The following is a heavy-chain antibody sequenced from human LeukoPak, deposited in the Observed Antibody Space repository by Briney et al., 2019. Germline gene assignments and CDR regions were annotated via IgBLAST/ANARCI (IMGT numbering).Heavy chain of an antibody. CDR1: GFTFGSYD. Sequence: GGSLRLSCAASGFTFGSYDLSWVRQAPGKGLECVAAISRGVGSTYYADSVKGRFTISRDNSKNTLYLQMNNLRADDTAVYYCAKKGQADDYGKPDWGQGTLVTVSS. CDR3: AKKGQADDYGKPD. J-gene: IGHJ4*02. CDR2: ISRGVGST. V-gene: IGHV3-23*01. D-gene: IGHD4-17*01.